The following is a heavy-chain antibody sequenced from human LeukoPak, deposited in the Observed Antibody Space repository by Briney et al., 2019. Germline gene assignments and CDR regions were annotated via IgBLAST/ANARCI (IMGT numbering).Heavy chain of an antibody. CDR3: ARDTILTGYDNWFDP. J-gene: IGHJ5*02. Sequence: PSETLSLTCTVSGYSISSGYYWGWIRQPPGKGLEWIGSIYHSGSTYYNPSLRSRVTISVDRSKNQFSLKLSSVTAADTAVYYCARDTILTGYDNWFDPWGQGTLVTVSS. CDR1: GYSISSGYY. D-gene: IGHD3-9*01. CDR2: IYHSGST. V-gene: IGHV4-38-2*02.